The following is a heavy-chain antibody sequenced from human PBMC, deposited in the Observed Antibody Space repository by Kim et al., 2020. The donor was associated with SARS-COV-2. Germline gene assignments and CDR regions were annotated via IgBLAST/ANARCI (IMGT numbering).Heavy chain of an antibody. V-gene: IGHV4-34*01. D-gene: IGHD6-13*01. CDR2: ST. CDR3: ARGIAAEDDY. Sequence: STNYNPSLKSRVTISVDTSKNQFSLKLSSVTAADTAVYYCARGIAAEDDYWGQGTLVTVSS. J-gene: IGHJ4*02.